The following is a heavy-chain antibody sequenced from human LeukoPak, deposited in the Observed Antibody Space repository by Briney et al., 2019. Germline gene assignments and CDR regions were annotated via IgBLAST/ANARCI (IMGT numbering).Heavy chain of an antibody. CDR3: ARVYFRYDSSGYYYLDY. CDR2: ISAYNGNT. Sequence: ASVKVSCKASGYTFTSYGISWVRQAPGQGLEWMGWISAYNGNTNYAQKLQGRVTMTTDTSTSTAYMELRSLRSDDTAAYYCARVYFRYDSSGYYYLDYWGQGTLVTVSS. D-gene: IGHD3-22*01. V-gene: IGHV1-18*01. J-gene: IGHJ4*02. CDR1: GYTFTSYG.